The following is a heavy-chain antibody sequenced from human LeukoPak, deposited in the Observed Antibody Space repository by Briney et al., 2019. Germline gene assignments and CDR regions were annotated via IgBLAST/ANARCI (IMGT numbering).Heavy chain of an antibody. CDR3: VREAGYCAPVCVKTNWFDP. D-gene: IGHD2-15*01. CDR2: ISNGKT. V-gene: IGHV3-23*01. CDR1: GFPFSSHA. J-gene: IGHJ5*02. Sequence: GGSLRLSCAASGFPFSSHAMSWVRQPPGKGLEWFAAISNGKTYYADSVRGGLANSRDDSTHTVYLHMSSLRDEDTALYHCVREAGYCAPVCVKTNWFDPWGQGTLVTVSS.